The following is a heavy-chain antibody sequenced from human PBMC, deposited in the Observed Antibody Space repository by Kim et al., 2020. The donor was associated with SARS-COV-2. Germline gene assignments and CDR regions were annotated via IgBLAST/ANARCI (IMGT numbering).Heavy chain of an antibody. V-gene: IGHV3-48*02. D-gene: IGHD3-16*01. CDR2: I. J-gene: IGHJ3*02. CDR3: VRDRMGGAFDI. Sequence: IYYADAVKGRFTTARDNAKNSLHLQMNSLKDEDTAVYHCVRDRMGGAFDIWGQGTLVTVSS.